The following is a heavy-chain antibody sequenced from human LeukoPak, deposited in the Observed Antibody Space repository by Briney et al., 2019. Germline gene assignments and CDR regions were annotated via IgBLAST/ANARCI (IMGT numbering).Heavy chain of an antibody. D-gene: IGHD2-2*01. CDR1: GFTFSSYE. Sequence: GGSLRLSCAASGFTFSSYEMNWVRQAPGKGLEWVSYISSSGSTIYYADSVKGRFTISRDNFKNKLYLQMNSLRAEDTALYYCAKDSVVVPGLVNHFDSWGQGTLVTVSS. V-gene: IGHV3-48*03. CDR2: ISSSGSTI. J-gene: IGHJ4*02. CDR3: AKDSVVVPGLVNHFDS.